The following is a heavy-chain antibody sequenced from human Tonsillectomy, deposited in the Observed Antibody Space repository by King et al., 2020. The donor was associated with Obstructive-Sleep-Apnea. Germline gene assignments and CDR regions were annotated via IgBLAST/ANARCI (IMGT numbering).Heavy chain of an antibody. CDR2: ISYSGST. CDR3: AREDSYGYGGGYYFDY. CDR1: GGALSSGDYY. Sequence: QLQESGPGLVKPSQTLSLTCTVSGGALSSGDYYWRWIRQPPGKGLEWIGYISYSGSTYDNPSLKRRVTISVATSKNQVSLKLSSVTAADTAVYYCAREDSYGYGGGYYFDYWGQGTLVTVSS. V-gene: IGHV4-30-4*01. D-gene: IGHD5-18*01. J-gene: IGHJ4*02.